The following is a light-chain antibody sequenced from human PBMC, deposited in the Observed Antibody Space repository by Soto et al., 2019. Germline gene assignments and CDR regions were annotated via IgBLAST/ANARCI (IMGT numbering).Light chain of an antibody. J-gene: IGLJ2*01. CDR2: EVN. V-gene: IGLV2-8*01. Sequence: QSALTQPPSASGSPGQSVTISCSGTSSDVGGYNYVSWYQQHPGKAPKLMIYEVNQRPSGVPDRCSGSKSGNTASLTVSGLQAEDEADYYCSSYAGSDNLVFGGGTKLTVL. CDR1: SSDVGGYNY. CDR3: SSYAGSDNLV.